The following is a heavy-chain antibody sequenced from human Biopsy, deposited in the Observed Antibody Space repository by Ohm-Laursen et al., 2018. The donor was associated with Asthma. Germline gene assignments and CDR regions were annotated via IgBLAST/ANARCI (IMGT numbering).Heavy chain of an antibody. CDR3: ARHPYNFGGFDY. V-gene: IGHV1-18*04. J-gene: IGHJ4*02. D-gene: IGHD5-24*01. CDR1: GYTFRSYG. CDR2: ISPFTGDT. Sequence: ASVKVSCKSSGYTFRSYGVSWVRQAPGQGLEWMGWISPFTGDTHFGQKFQGRVTLTTDTSTDTAYMELRSLRSADTAVYYCARHPYNFGGFDYWGQGSLVLVSS.